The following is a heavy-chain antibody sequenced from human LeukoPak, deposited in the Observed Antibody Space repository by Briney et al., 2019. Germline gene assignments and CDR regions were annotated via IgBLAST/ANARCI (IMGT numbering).Heavy chain of an antibody. CDR2: ISGSGGST. Sequence: GGSLRLSCAASGFTFSSYGMSWVRQAPGKGLEWVSAISGSGGSTYYADSVKGRFTISRGNSKNTLYLQMNSLRAEDTAVYYCAKFIVLLTAADYWGQGTLVTVSS. CDR1: GFTFSSYG. D-gene: IGHD2-21*02. J-gene: IGHJ4*02. V-gene: IGHV3-23*01. CDR3: AKFIVLLTAADY.